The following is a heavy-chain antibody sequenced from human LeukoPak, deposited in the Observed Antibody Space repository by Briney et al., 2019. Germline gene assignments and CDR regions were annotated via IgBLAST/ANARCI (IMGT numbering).Heavy chain of an antibody. CDR3: ARDGARFTPRKAMVISSFDY. D-gene: IGHD5-18*01. CDR1: GFAFSSYS. V-gene: IGHV3-48*04. CDR2: ISSSGSTI. J-gene: IGHJ4*02. Sequence: PGGSLRLSCAASGFAFSSYSMNWVRQAPGKGLEWVSYISSSGSTIYYADSVKGRFTISRDNAKNSLYLQMNSLRAEDTAVYYCARDGARFTPRKAMVISSFDYWGQGTLVTVSS.